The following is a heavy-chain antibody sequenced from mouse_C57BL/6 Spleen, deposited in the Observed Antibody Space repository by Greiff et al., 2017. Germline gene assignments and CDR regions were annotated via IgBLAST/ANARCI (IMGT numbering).Heavy chain of an antibody. Sequence: EVKLVESEGGLVQPGSSMKLSCTASGFTFSDYYMAWVRQVPEKGLEWVANINYDGSSTYYLDSLKSRFIISRDNAKNILYLQMSSLKSGNPASYYCERDTKYLALDYGGQGTSVTVSS. V-gene: IGHV5-16*01. D-gene: IGHD5-1*01. J-gene: IGHJ4*01. CDR2: INYDGSST. CDR1: GFTFSDYY. CDR3: ERDTKYLALDY.